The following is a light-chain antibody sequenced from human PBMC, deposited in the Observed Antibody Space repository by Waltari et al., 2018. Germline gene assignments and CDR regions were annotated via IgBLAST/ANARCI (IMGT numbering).Light chain of an antibody. CDR2: GAS. J-gene: IGKJ1*01. CDR3: QQYGSSPWT. CDR1: QSVSSSY. Sequence: EIVFTQSPGTLSLSPGERDTLSCRSTQSVSSSYLAWYQQKPGQAPRVLIHGASNRATGIPDRFSGSGSGTDFTLTISRLEPEDFAVYYCQQYGSSPWTFGQGTKVEIK. V-gene: IGKV3-20*01.